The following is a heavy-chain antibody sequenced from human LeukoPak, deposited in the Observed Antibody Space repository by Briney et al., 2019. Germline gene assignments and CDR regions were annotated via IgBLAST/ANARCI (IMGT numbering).Heavy chain of an antibody. CDR1: GYTFTNYT. Sequence: ASVKVSRKASGYTFTNYTVHWVRLAPGQGLEWVGWISAGNGKKKCSQKLQGRVTITRDTSASTAYMELSSLRSEDTAVYSCARDVIDGRGYSFGYDYWGQGTLVTVSS. V-gene: IGHV1-3*01. CDR2: ISAGNGKK. J-gene: IGHJ4*02. D-gene: IGHD5-18*01. CDR3: ARDVIDGRGYSFGYDY.